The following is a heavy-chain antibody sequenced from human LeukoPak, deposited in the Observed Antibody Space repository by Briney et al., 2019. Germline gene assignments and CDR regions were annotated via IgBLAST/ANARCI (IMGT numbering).Heavy chain of an antibody. CDR1: GGSISSYY. V-gene: IGHV4-59*01. D-gene: IGHD3-10*01. CDR3: ARDSRGNDWFDP. CDR2: IYYSGST. Sequence: PSETLSLTCTVSGGSISSYYWSWIRQPPGKGLEWIGYIYYSGSTNYNTSLKSRVTISVDTSKNQFSLKLSSVTAADTAVYYCARDSRGNDWFDPWGQGTLVTVSS. J-gene: IGHJ5*02.